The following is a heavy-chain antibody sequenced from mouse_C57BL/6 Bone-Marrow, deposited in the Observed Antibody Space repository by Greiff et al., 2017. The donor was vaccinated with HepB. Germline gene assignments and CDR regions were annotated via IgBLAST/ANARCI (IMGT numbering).Heavy chain of an antibody. CDR3: ARITTVEGDHY. CDR1: GFTFSDYG. J-gene: IGHJ4*01. Sequence: EVNVVESGGGLVKPGGSLKLSCAASGFTFSDYGMHWVRQAPEKGLEWVAYISSGSSTIYYADTVKGRFTISRDNAKNTLFLQMTSLRSEDTAMYYCARITTVEGDHYWGQGTSVTVSS. V-gene: IGHV5-17*01. CDR2: ISSGSSTI. D-gene: IGHD1-1*01.